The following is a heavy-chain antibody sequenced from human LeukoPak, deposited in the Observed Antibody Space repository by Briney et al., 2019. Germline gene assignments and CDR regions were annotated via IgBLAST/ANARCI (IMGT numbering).Heavy chain of an antibody. Sequence: GGSLRLSCAASGFTFSSYGMHWVRQAPGKGLEWVAVIWYDGSNKYYADSVKGRFTISRDNSKNTLYLQMNSLRAEDTAVYYCAKDLRQRYYYDSSGYYSTDSLDYWGQGTLVTVSS. CDR1: GFTFSSYG. V-gene: IGHV3-33*06. D-gene: IGHD3-22*01. CDR3: AKDLRQRYYYDSSGYYSTDSLDY. CDR2: IWYDGSNK. J-gene: IGHJ4*02.